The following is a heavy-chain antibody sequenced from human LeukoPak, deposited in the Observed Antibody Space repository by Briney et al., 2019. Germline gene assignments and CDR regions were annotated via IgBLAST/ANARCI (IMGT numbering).Heavy chain of an antibody. CDR2: IYPGDSDT. J-gene: IGHJ6*03. CDR1: GYSFTSYW. D-gene: IGHD2-2*01. CDR3: ARHVGMYCSSTSCPPYYYYYYMDV. Sequence: GESLKISCKGSGYSFTSYWIGWVRQMPGKGLGWMGIIYPGDSDTRYSPSFQGQVTISADKSISTAYLQWSSLKASDTAMYYCARHVGMYCSSTSCPPYYYYYYMDVWGKGTTVTVSS. V-gene: IGHV5-51*01.